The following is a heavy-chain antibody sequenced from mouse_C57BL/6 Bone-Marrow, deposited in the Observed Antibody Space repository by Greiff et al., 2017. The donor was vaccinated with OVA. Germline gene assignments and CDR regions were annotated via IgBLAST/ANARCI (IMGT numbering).Heavy chain of an antibody. CDR1: GFTFSDFY. J-gene: IGHJ1*03. CDR3: ARDYYGSSHWYFDV. V-gene: IGHV7-1*01. Sequence: EVQRVESGGGLVQSGRSLRLSCATSGFTFSDFYMEWVRQAPGKGLEWIAASRNKANDYTTEYSASVKGRFIVSRDTSQSILYLQMNAQRAEDTAIYYGARDYYGSSHWYFDVWGTGTTVNVSS. D-gene: IGHD1-1*01. CDR2: SRNKANDYTT.